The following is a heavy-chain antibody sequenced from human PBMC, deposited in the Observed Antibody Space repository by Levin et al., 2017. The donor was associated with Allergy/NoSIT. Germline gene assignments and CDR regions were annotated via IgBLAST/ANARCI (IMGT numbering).Heavy chain of an antibody. D-gene: IGHD3-10*01. Sequence: GESLKISCAASGFTVSSNYMSWVRQAPGKGLEWVSVIYSGGSTYYADSVKGRFTISRDNSKNTLYLQMNSLRAEDTAVYYCARDHNPLARGVTTGAFDIWGQGTMVTVSS. J-gene: IGHJ3*02. CDR2: IYSGGST. V-gene: IGHV3-66*01. CDR3: ARDHNPLARGVTTGAFDI. CDR1: GFTVSSNY.